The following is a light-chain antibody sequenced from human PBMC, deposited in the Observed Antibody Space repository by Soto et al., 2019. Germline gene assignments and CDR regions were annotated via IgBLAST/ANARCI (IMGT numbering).Light chain of an antibody. CDR3: QSYDSSLSASV. CDR1: SSNIGAYYD. V-gene: IGLV1-40*01. CDR2: GNS. Sequence: QSVLTQPPSVSGAPGQRVTISCTGSSSNIGAYYDVHWYQQLPGTAPKLLIYGNSNRPSGVPDRFSGSKSGTSASLAVTGLQAEDEADYYCQSYDSSLSASVFGGGTKLTVL. J-gene: IGLJ2*01.